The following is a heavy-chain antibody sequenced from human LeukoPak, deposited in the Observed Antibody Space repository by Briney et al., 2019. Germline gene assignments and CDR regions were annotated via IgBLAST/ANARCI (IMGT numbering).Heavy chain of an antibody. J-gene: IGHJ6*02. CDR3: ATRITMVRGVMPYYYGMDV. D-gene: IGHD3-10*01. CDR1: GGSVSIGGYY. V-gene: IGHV4-31*03. CDR2: IYYSGST. Sequence: SETLSLTCTVSGGSVSIGGYYWSWIRQHPGKALEWLGYIYYSGSTFYNPSLESRLIISVDTAKNQFSLKLSSLTAADTAVYYCATRITMVRGVMPYYYGMDVWGQGTTVTVSS.